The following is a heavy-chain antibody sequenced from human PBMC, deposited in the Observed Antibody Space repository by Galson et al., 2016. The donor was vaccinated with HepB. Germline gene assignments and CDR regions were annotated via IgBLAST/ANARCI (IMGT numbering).Heavy chain of an antibody. Sequence: SLRLSCAASGFTFSNYDMSWVRQAPGRGLEWVYGISGSGGSTTYADSVKGRFTISRDNSKNTLYLQMNSLRAGDTALYYCAKRLRSSGSGGSNDAFDVWGQGTMVTVSS. CDR2: ISGSGGST. CDR3: AKRLRSSGSGGSNDAFDV. D-gene: IGHD6-19*01. CDR1: GFTFSNYD. J-gene: IGHJ3*01. V-gene: IGHV3-23*01.